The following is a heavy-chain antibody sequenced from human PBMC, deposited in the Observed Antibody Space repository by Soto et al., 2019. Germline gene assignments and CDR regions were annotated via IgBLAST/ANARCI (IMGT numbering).Heavy chain of an antibody. CDR3: ARGLAEHYGDVASYYFDY. Sequence: QVQLQQWGAGLLKPSETLSLTCAVYGGSFSGYYWSWIRQPPGKGLEWIGEINHSGSTNYNPSLKSRVTRSVDTSKNQFSLKPSSVTAADTAVYYCARGLAEHYGDVASYYFDYWGQGTLVTVSS. D-gene: IGHD4-17*01. J-gene: IGHJ4*02. V-gene: IGHV4-34*01. CDR2: INHSGST. CDR1: GGSFSGYY.